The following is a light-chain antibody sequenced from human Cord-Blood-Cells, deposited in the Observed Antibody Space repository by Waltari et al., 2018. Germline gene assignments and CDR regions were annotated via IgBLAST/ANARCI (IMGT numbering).Light chain of an antibody. CDR2: DAS. Sequence: EIVLTQSPAPLSLSPGERATLSCRASQSVSSYLAWYQQKPGQAPRLLIYDASNRATGIPARFSGSGSGTDFTLTISSLEPEDFAVYYCQQRSNWPPLLTFGGGTKVEIK. CDR3: QQRSNWPPLLT. V-gene: IGKV3-11*01. CDR1: QSVSSY. J-gene: IGKJ4*01.